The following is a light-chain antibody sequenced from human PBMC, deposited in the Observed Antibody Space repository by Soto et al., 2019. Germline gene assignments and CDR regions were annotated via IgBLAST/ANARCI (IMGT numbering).Light chain of an antibody. CDR3: QQYYSYPRT. CDR2: AAS. CDR1: QGISSY. Sequence: AIRMTQSPSSFSASTGDRVTITCRASQGISSYLAWYQQKPGKAPKLLIYAASTLQSGVPSRFSGSGSGTDFTLTTSCLQSEDFATYYCQQYYSYPRTFGPGPKVDIK. V-gene: IGKV1-8*01. J-gene: IGKJ3*01.